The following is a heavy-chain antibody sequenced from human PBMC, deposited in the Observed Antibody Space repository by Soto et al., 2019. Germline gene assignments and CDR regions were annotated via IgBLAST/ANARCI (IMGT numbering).Heavy chain of an antibody. J-gene: IGHJ4*02. CDR3: ARRSSGWYFDY. V-gene: IGHV3-23*01. CDR1: GFTFSSYA. CDR2: ISGSGGST. D-gene: IGHD6-19*01. Sequence: EVQLLESGGGLVQPGGSLRLSCAASGFTFSSYAMNWVRQAPGKGLEWVSVISGSGGSTYYADSVKGRFTISRDNSKSTLYLQLNSLRGEDTAVYYCARRSSGWYFDYWGQGTLVTVSS.